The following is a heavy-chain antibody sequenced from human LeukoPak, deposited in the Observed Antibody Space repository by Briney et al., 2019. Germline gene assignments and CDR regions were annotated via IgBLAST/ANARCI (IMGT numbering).Heavy chain of an antibody. V-gene: IGHV3-21*01. Sequence: PGGSLRLSCAASGFTFSSYGMHWVRQAPGKGLEWVSSISSSSSYIYYADSVKGRFTISRDNAKNSLYLQMNSLRAEDTAVYYCARDADYDILTGSPPFGGMDVWGQGTTVTVSS. CDR2: ISSSSSYI. CDR1: GFTFSSYG. D-gene: IGHD3-9*01. J-gene: IGHJ6*02. CDR3: ARDADYDILTGSPPFGGMDV.